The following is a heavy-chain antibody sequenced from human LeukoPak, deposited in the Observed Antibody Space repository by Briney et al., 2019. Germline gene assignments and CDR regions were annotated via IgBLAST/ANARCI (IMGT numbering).Heavy chain of an antibody. CDR3: ARGRDGWLYYYYYMDV. D-gene: IGHD3-10*01. CDR1: GFTFSSYG. J-gene: IGHJ6*03. CDR2: IWYDGSNK. V-gene: IGHV3-33*01. Sequence: QTGGSLRLSCAASGFTFSSYGMHWVRQAPGKGLEWVAVIWYDGSNKYYADSVKGRFTISRDNSKNTLYLQMNSLRAEDTAVYYCARGRDGWLYYYYYMDVWGKGTAVTVSS.